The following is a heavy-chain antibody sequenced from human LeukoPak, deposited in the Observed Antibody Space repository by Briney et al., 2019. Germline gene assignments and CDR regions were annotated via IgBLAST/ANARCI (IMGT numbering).Heavy chain of an antibody. J-gene: IGHJ3*02. D-gene: IGHD3-10*01. CDR1: GYTFTSYG. Sequence: ASVKVSCKASGYTFTSYGISWVRQAPGQGLEWMGWISAYNGNTNYAQKLQGRVTMTTDTSTSTAYMELRSLRSDDTAVYYCARDIRLQYYYGSGSYLGAFDIWGQGTMVTVSS. V-gene: IGHV1-18*01. CDR3: ARDIRLQYYYGSGSYLGAFDI. CDR2: ISAYNGNT.